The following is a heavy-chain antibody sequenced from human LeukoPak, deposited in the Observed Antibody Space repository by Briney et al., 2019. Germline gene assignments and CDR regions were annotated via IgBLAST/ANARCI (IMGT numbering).Heavy chain of an antibody. CDR1: GFTFSSYA. D-gene: IGHD6-19*01. CDR3: AKDRVGSGWYYYYYGMDV. CDR2: ISGSGGST. J-gene: IGHJ6*04. Sequence: GGSLRLSCAASGFTFSSYAMSWVRQAPGKGLEWASAISGSGGSTYYADSVKGRFTISRDNSKNTLYLQMNSLRAEDTAVYYCAKDRVGSGWYYYYYGMDVWGKGTTVTVSS. V-gene: IGHV3-23*01.